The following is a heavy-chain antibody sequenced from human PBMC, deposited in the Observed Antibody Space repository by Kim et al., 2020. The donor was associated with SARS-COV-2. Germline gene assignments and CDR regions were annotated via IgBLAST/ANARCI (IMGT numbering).Heavy chain of an antibody. Sequence: RTNNNPSLKSRVTISVDTSKNQFSLKLSSVTAADTAVYYCASILNFWFDPWGQGTLVTVSS. D-gene: IGHD3-9*01. CDR2: RT. CDR3: ASILNFWFDP. V-gene: IGHV4-34*01. J-gene: IGHJ5*02.